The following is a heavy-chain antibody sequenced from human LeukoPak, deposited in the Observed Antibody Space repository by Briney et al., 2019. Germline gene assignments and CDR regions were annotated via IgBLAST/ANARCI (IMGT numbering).Heavy chain of an antibody. V-gene: IGHV3-7*03. J-gene: IGHJ4*02. Sequence: GGSLRLSCAASGFTFSSYWMSWVRQAPGKGLEWVANIKQDGSEKYYVDSVKGRFTISRDNAKNSLYLQMNSLRAEDTAVYYCARVLFRYSSSWYFLYWDQGTLVTVSS. D-gene: IGHD6-13*01. CDR2: IKQDGSEK. CDR3: ARVLFRYSSSWYFLY. CDR1: GFTFSSYW.